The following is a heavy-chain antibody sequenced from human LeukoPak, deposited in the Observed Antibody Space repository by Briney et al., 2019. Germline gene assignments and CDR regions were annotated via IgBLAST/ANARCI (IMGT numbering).Heavy chain of an antibody. V-gene: IGHV4-59*01. CDR1: GGSISSYY. CDR2: IYYSGST. D-gene: IGHD4-23*01. Sequence: KSSETLSLTCTVSGGSISSYYWSWIRQPPGKGLEWIGYIYYSGSTNYNPSLKSRVTISVDTSKNQFSLKLSSVTAADTAVYYCARDGGLRWTADYYMDVWGKGTTVTISS. CDR3: ARDGGLRWTADYYMDV. J-gene: IGHJ6*03.